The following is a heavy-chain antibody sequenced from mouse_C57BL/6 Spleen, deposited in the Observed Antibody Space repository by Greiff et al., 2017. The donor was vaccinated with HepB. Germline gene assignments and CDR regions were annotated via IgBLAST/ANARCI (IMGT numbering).Heavy chain of an antibody. CDR2: IDPENGDT. J-gene: IGHJ2*01. D-gene: IGHD3-1*01. V-gene: IGHV14-4*01. CDR1: GFNIKDDY. CDR3: TFSPSRGY. Sequence: VQLQQSGAELVRPGASVKLSCTASGFNIKDDYMHWVKQRPEQGLEWIGWIDPENGDTEYASKFQGKATITADTSSNTAYLQLSSLTSEDTAVYYCTFSPSRGYWGQGTTLTVSS.